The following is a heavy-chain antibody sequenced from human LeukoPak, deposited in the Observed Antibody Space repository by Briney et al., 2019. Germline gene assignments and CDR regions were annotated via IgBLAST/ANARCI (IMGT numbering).Heavy chain of an antibody. CDR2: ISSSGSTI. V-gene: IGHV3-48*04. J-gene: IGHJ6*04. Sequence: PGGSLRLSCAASGFTFTTYWMTWVRQAPGKGLEWVSYISSSGSTIYYADSVKGRFTISRDNAKNSLYLQMNSLRAEDTAVYYCAELGITMIGGVWGKGTTVTISS. CDR3: AELGITMIGGV. D-gene: IGHD3-10*02. CDR1: GFTFTTYW.